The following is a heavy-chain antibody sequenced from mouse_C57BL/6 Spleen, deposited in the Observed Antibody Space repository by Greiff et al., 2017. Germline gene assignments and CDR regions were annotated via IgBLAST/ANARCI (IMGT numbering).Heavy chain of an antibody. Sequence: VQLQQSGAELVRPGASVKLSCKASGYTFTSSGISWVKQRPGQGLEWIGEIYPRSGNTYYTEQFKGKDTLTADKASSTAYLELHRLTSEDSAVYFCECLGGNSYAMDYWGQGTSVTVSA. V-gene: IGHV1-81*01. D-gene: IGHD2-1*01. CDR1: GYTFTSSG. J-gene: IGHJ4*01. CDR3: ECLGGNSYAMDY. CDR2: IYPRSGNT.